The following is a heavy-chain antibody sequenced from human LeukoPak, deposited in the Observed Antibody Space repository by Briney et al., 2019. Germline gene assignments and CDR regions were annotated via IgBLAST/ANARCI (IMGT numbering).Heavy chain of an antibody. CDR3: ARDPLYSYGTEFDY. CDR2: INPNSGGT. V-gene: IGHV1-2*02. CDR1: GYTFTGYY. D-gene: IGHD5-18*01. Sequence: ASVKVSCKASGYTFTGYYMRWVRQAPGQGLEWMGWINPNSGGTNYAQKFQGRVTMTRDTSISTAYMELSRLRSDDTAMYYCARDPLYSYGTEFDYWGQGTLVTVSS. J-gene: IGHJ4*02.